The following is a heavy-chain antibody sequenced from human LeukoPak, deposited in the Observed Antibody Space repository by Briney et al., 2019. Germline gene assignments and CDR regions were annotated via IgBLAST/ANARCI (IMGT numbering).Heavy chain of an antibody. CDR2: IKGDGSST. CDR1: GFTFSTKW. CDR3: ARASTTVPNLLDH. Sequence: SGGSLRLSCAASGFTFSTKWMRWARQAPGKGLVWVARIKGDGSSTIYADSVKGLFTISRDNSKNTLYLQTSSLRAEDTAVYYCARASTTVPNLLDHWGQGTLVTVSS. J-gene: IGHJ4*02. V-gene: IGHV3-74*01. D-gene: IGHD4-17*01.